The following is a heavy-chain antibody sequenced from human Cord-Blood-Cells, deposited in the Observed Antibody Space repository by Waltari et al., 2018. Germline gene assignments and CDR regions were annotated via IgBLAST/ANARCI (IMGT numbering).Heavy chain of an antibody. CDR3: ASTAPYYYDSSGYYYFDY. CDR1: GGSISSSSYY. J-gene: IGHJ4*02. CDR2: IYYSGST. D-gene: IGHD3-22*01. V-gene: IGHV4-39*01. Sequence: QLQESCPGLVKLSETLSLTCTVSGGSISSSSYYWGGIRQPPGKGLEWIGSIYYSGSTYYNPSLKSRVTISVDTSKNQFSLKLSSVTAADTAVYYCASTAPYYYDSSGYYYFDYWGQGTLVTVSS.